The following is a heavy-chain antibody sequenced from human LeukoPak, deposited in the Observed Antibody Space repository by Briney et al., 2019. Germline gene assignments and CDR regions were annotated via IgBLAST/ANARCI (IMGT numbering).Heavy chain of an antibody. CDR2: IWYDGSNK. V-gene: IGHV3-33*01. Sequence: GGSLRLSCAASGFIFNSYGIHWVRQAPGKGLEWVAVIWYDGSNKYYADSVKGRFTISRDNSKSTLYLQMNSLRAEDTAVYYCARDLRSRACWGQGTLVTVSS. CDR3: ARDLRSRAC. CDR1: GFIFNSYG. D-gene: IGHD4-17*01. J-gene: IGHJ4*02.